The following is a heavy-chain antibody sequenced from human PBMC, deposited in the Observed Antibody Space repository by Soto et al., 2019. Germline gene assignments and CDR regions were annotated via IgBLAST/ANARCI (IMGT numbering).Heavy chain of an antibody. CDR2: IVVGSGNT. V-gene: IGHV1-58*02. D-gene: IGHD3-3*01. CDR1: GFTFTTSG. CDR3: AAVVPPSGILERLGLDP. Sequence: SVKVSCKASGFTFTTSGIHWVRQARGQGLEWMGWIVVGSGNTRYNQKFQDKVTLTRDMATDTAYMDLRSLTSDDTAIYYCAAVVPPSGILERLGLDPWGQGTLVTVSS. J-gene: IGHJ5*02.